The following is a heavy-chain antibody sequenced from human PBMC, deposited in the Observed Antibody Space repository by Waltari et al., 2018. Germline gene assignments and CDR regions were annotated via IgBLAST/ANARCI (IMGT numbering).Heavy chain of an antibody. V-gene: IGHV1-69*04. Sequence: QVLLAKSGAEVQTAGSSVKVSCQVSGGTFPTSGVSWVRQAPGQGLEWMGKIILVLGEADYAQKVKGRLTITADKSTSTAYMELTSLRSDDTAVYYCAAHDSFDIWGQGTKVTVSS. J-gene: IGHJ3*02. CDR2: IILVLGEA. CDR3: AAHDSFDI. CDR1: GGTFPTSG.